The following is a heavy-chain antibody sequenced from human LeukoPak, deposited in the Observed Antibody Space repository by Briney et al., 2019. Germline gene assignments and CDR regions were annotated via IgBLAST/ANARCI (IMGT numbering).Heavy chain of an antibody. Sequence: GGSLRLSCAASGFTFSSYSMNWVRQAPGKGLEWVSAISGSGGGTYYSDSVKGRFTISRDNSENTLYLQMNSLRAEDTAVYYCAKEADTIIVLKRYLDYWGQGTLVTVSS. CDR3: AKEADTIIVLKRYLDY. D-gene: IGHD3-22*01. CDR1: GFTFSSYS. CDR2: ISGSGGGT. J-gene: IGHJ4*02. V-gene: IGHV3-23*01.